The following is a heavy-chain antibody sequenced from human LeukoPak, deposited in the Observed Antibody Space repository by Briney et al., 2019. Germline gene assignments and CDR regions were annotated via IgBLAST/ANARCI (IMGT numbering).Heavy chain of an antibody. CDR1: GFTFSNYG. D-gene: IGHD4-23*01. CDR3: AKDRSGNSQTESGDY. V-gene: IGHV3-30*02. Sequence: GGSLRLSCAASGFTFSNYGMHWVRQAPGKGLVWVAFIRYDGSNKYYADSVKGRFTISRDNSKNTLYLQMNSLSAEDTAVYYCAKDRSGNSQTESGDYWGQGTLVTVCS. CDR2: IRYDGSNK. J-gene: IGHJ4*02.